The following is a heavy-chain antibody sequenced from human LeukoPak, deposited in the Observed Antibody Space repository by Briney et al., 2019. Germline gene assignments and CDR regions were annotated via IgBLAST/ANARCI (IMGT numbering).Heavy chain of an antibody. CDR2: INGDGSST. V-gene: IGHV3-74*01. D-gene: IGHD3-16*01. J-gene: IGHJ4*02. CDR1: GFTFRSYW. Sequence: GGSLRLSCEASGFTFRSYWMHWVRQAPGKGLVWVLRINGDGSSTSYADSVKGRFTISRDNAKNTLYLQMNSLRAEDSAVYYCASAYYHDYFDYWGQGTLVTVSS. CDR3: ASAYYHDYFDY.